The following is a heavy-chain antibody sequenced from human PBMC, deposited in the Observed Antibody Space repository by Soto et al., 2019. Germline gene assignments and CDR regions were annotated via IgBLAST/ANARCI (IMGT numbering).Heavy chain of an antibody. Sequence: QVQLQESGPGLVKPSETLSLTCTVSGGSISSYYWSWIRQPPGKGLEWIGYIYYSGSTNYNPSLTSRVTIPVDTSKNQFSLKLSSVTAADTAVYYCARLYNWNNISYYMDVWGKGTTVNVSS. V-gene: IGHV4-59*08. CDR1: GGSISSYY. CDR3: ARLYNWNNISYYMDV. D-gene: IGHD1-20*01. CDR2: IYYSGST. J-gene: IGHJ6*03.